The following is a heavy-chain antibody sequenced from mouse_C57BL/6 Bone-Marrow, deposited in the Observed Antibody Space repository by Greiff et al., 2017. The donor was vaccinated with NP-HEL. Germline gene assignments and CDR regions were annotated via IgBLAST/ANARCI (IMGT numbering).Heavy chain of an antibody. CDR1: GFTFSDYG. V-gene: IGHV5-15*01. CDR2: ISNLAYSI. CDR3: ARRGYSNYGGAMDY. J-gene: IGHJ4*01. Sequence: EVKVVESGGGLVQPGGSLKLSCAASGFTFSDYGMAWVRQAPRKGPEWVAFISNLAYSIYYADTVTGRFTISRENAKNTLYLEMSSLRSEDTAMYYCARRGYSNYGGAMDYWGQGTSVTVSS. D-gene: IGHD2-5*01.